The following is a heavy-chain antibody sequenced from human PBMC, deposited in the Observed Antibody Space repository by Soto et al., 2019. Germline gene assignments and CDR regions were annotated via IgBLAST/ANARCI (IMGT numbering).Heavy chain of an antibody. J-gene: IGHJ4*02. D-gene: IGHD3-22*01. CDR1: GGTFSSYT. V-gene: IGHV1-69*02. Sequence: ASVKVSCKASGGTFSSYTISWVRQAPGQGLEWMGRIIPILGIANYAQKFQGRVTITADKSTSTAYMELSSLRSEDTAVYYCAKHYDSSGYYPNWGQGTLVTVSS. CDR3: AKHYDSSGYYPN. CDR2: IIPILGIA.